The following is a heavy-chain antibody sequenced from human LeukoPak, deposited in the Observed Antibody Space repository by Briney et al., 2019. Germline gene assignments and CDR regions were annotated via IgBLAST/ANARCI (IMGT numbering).Heavy chain of an antibody. Sequence: SETLSLTCTVSGVSFTSHYWTWIRQSPGTGLEWIGYISYTGSTNYNPSLKSRVTISRDMSKNQFSLKLNSVTAADTAVFYCARVNVAYGDHRGLLGHVLDIWGQGTMVTVSS. CDR1: GVSFTSHY. CDR3: ARVNVAYGDHRGLLGHVLDI. D-gene: IGHD4-17*01. V-gene: IGHV4-59*08. J-gene: IGHJ3*02. CDR2: ISYTGST.